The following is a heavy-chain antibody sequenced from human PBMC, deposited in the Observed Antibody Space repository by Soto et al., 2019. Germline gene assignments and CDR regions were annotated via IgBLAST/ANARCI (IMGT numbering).Heavy chain of an antibody. J-gene: IGHJ3*02. CDR3: ARQMGNYYGSSGSPAGAFDI. V-gene: IGHV5-51*01. CDR1: GYTFTIYW. D-gene: IGHD3-22*01. Sequence: GESLKISCQVSGYTFTIYWIGWVRQMPGKGLEWMGIIYPSDSDTRYSPSFQGQVTISADQSINTAYLQWDRLKASDTAMYYCARQMGNYYGSSGSPAGAFDIWGQGTMVTVSS. CDR2: IYPSDSDT.